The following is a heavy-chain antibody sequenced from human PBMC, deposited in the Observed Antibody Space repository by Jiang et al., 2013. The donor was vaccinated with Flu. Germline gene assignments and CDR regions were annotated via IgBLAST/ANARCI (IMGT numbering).Heavy chain of an antibody. J-gene: IGHJ4*01. CDR3: ARQNRQLAYEPQYFDY. V-gene: IGHV4-39*01. CDR1: GDSLRSPTYY. Sequence: PGLVKPSETLSLTCTVSGDSLRSPTYYWAWIRQSPGKGLEWIASIYYSGSTYHSPPLQSRVTMSVDTSKNQISLRLTSVTAADTGLYYCARQNRQLAYEPQYFDYWGHGILVTVSS. D-gene: IGHD6-6*01. CDR2: IYYSGST.